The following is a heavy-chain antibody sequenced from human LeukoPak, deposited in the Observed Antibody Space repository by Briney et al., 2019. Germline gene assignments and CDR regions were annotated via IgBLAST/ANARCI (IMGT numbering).Heavy chain of an antibody. CDR2: ISAYNGNT. D-gene: IGHD6-19*01. CDR1: GYTFTSYG. V-gene: IGHV1-18*01. CDR3: ARAIAVAGKNDY. Sequence: ASVKVSCEASGYTFTSYGISWVRQTPGQGLEWMGWISAYNGNTNYAQKLQGRVTMTTDTSTSTAYMELRSLRSDDTAVYYCARAIAVAGKNDYWGQGTLVTVSS. J-gene: IGHJ4*02.